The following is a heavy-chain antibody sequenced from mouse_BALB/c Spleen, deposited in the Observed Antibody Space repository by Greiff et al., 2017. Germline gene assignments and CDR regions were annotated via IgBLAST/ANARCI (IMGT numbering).Heavy chain of an antibody. J-gene: IGHJ4*01. D-gene: IGHD2-4*01. CDR3: AMSTDAMDY. Sequence: QVQLQQSGAELVRPGSSVKISCKASGYAFRSYWMNWVKQRPGQGLAWIGQIYPGDGETNYNGKFKGKATLTADKSSSTADMQHSSLTSEDSAVYFCAMSTDAMDYWGQGTSVTVSS. V-gene: IGHV1-80*01. CDR1: GYAFRSYW. CDR2: IYPGDGET.